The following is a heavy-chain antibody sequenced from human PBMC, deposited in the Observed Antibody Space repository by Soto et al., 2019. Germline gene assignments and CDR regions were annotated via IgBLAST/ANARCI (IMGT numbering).Heavy chain of an antibody. J-gene: IGHJ4*02. CDR3: ARDPEYGDYLDY. CDR2: INSDGSST. D-gene: IGHD4-17*01. CDR1: GFTFSSYW. V-gene: IGHV3-74*01. Sequence: EVQLVESGGGLVQPGGSLRLSCAASGFTFSSYWMHWVRQAPGMGLVWVSRINSDGSSTSYADSVKGRFTISRDNAKNTLYLQMNSLRAEDTAVYYCARDPEYGDYLDYWGQGTLVTVSS.